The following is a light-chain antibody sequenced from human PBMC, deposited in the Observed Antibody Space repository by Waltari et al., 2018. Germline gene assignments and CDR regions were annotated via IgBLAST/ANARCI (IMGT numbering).Light chain of an antibody. CDR2: GAS. CDR3: QQYNKWPLT. Sequence: EVVMTQSPASLSVSPGERATLSCRASQSVGSNLAWYQQKLGPGPRLLIYGASTRATGIPARFSGRGSGTEFTLTISSLQSEDFAVYFCQQYNKWPLTFGGGTKVEI. CDR1: QSVGSN. V-gene: IGKV3-15*01. J-gene: IGKJ4*01.